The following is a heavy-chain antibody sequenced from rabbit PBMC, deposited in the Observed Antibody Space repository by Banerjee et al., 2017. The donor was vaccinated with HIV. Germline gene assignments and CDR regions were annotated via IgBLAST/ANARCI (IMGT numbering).Heavy chain of an antibody. J-gene: IGHJ4*01. CDR2: IYGGDGST. V-gene: IGHV1S47*01. Sequence: EESGGDLVKPGASLTLTCTASGFSLNNNYDMCWVRQAPGKGLEWSACIYGGDGSTYYASWVNGRFSISRSTSLNTVTLQMTSLTAADTATYFCALSSSGGWYFNLWGQGTLVTV. CDR3: ALSSSGGWYFNL. D-gene: IGHD1-1*01. CDR1: GFSLNNNYD.